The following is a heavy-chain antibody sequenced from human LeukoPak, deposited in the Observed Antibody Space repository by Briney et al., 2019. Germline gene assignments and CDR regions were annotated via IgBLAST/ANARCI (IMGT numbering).Heavy chain of an antibody. J-gene: IGHJ4*02. Sequence: ASVKVSCKASGYTFTSYDINWVRQATGQGLEWMGWMNPNSGNTGYAQKFQGRVTITRNTSISTAYMELSSLRSEDTAVYYCATNYDFWSGYYTWGQGTLVTVSS. D-gene: IGHD3-3*01. CDR2: MNPNSGNT. CDR3: ATNYDFWSGYYT. CDR1: GYTFTSYD. V-gene: IGHV1-8*03.